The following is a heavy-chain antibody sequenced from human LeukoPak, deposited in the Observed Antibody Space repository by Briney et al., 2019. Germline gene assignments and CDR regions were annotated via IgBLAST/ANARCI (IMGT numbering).Heavy chain of an antibody. V-gene: IGHV1-58*02. CDR1: GFIVTSSG. Sequence: GASVKVSCKASGFIVTSSGMQWVRQARGQHLEWIGWIVVGSGNTKYAQKFQERVTITRDMSTSTAYTELSSLRSEDTAVYYCARDVIVVVPAAPFDPWGQGTLVTVSS. CDR2: IVVGSGNT. CDR3: ARDVIVVVPAAPFDP. D-gene: IGHD2-2*01. J-gene: IGHJ5*02.